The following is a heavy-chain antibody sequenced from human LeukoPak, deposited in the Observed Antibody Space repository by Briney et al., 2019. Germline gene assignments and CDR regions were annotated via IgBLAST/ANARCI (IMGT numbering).Heavy chain of an antibody. Sequence: SQTLSLTCAISGDSVSSNSAAWNWIRQSPSRGPEWLGRTYYRSKWYNDYAVSVKSRITINPDTSKNQFSLQLNSVTPEDTAVYYCATSPPLYSGSYYYYYYMDVWGKGTTVTVSS. D-gene: IGHD1-26*01. CDR2: TYYRSKWYN. CDR1: GDSVSSNSAA. J-gene: IGHJ6*03. V-gene: IGHV6-1*01. CDR3: ATSPPLYSGSYYYYYYMDV.